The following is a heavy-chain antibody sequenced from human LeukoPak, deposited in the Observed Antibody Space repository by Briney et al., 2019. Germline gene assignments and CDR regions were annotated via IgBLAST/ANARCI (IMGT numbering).Heavy chain of an antibody. Sequence: PSETLSLTCTVSGGSISSYYWSWIRQPPGKGLEWIGYIYYSGSTNYNPSVKSRVTISVDTSKNKFSLKLSSVTAADTAVYYCARDGPLRYFDYWGQGTLVTVSS. CDR2: IYYSGST. CDR1: GGSISSYY. J-gene: IGHJ4*03. CDR3: ARDGPLRYFDY. V-gene: IGHV4-59*01.